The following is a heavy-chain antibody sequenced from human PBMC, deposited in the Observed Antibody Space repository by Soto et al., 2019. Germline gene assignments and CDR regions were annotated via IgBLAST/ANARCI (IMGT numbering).Heavy chain of an antibody. D-gene: IGHD6-13*01. CDR1: GFTFFSYA. Sequence: TGGSLRLSWAASGFTFFSYAMNWVRQAPGKGLEWVSAISGSGGSTYYADSVKGRFTISRDSSKNTLYLQMNSLRAEDTAVYYCAKVSSWYYFDYWGQGTLVTVSS. V-gene: IGHV3-23*01. J-gene: IGHJ4*02. CDR2: ISGSGGST. CDR3: AKVSSWYYFDY.